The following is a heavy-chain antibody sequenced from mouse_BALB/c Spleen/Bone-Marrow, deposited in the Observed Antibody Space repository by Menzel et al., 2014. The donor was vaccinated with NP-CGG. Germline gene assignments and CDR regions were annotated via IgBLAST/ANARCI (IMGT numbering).Heavy chain of an antibody. CDR2: ISNGGGST. CDR1: GFTFSDYY. Sequence: EVKLMESGGGLAQPGGSLKLSCATSGFTFSDYYMYWVRPTPEKRLEWVAYISNGGGSTYYPDTVKGRFTISRDNAKNTLYLQMSRLKSEDTAMYYCARHNYDETWFAYWGQGTLVTVSA. D-gene: IGHD2-4*01. V-gene: IGHV5-12*02. J-gene: IGHJ3*01. CDR3: ARHNYDETWFAY.